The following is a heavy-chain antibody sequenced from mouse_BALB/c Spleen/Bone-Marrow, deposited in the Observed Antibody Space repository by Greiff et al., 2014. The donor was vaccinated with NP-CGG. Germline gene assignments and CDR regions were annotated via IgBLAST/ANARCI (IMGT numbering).Heavy chain of an antibody. D-gene: IGHD1-1*01. CDR2: IDPETGGT. CDR3: TREGYYGSSPAWFAY. J-gene: IGHJ3*01. Sequence: VKLMESGAELVRPGASVTLSCKASGYTFTDYEMHWVKQTPVHGLEWIGAIDPETGGTAYNQKFKGKTTLTADKSSSTAYIELRSLTSEDSAVYYCTREGYYGSSPAWFAYWGQGTLVTVSA. CDR1: GYTFTDYE. V-gene: IGHV1-15*01.